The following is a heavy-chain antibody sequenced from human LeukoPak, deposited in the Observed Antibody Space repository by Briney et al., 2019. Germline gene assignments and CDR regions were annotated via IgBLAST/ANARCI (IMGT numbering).Heavy chain of an antibody. V-gene: IGHV3-23*01. D-gene: IGHD2-21*01. CDR1: GFTFSSYA. CDR2: INKGGDNT. Sequence: GGSLRLSCAASGFTFSSYAMSWVRQAPGKGLEWVSAINKGGDNTYYADSVKGRFTISRDNSKNTLYLQMNSLRAEDTAVYYCAKAIAASGDYFDYWGQGTLVTVSS. CDR3: AKAIAASGDYFDY. J-gene: IGHJ4*02.